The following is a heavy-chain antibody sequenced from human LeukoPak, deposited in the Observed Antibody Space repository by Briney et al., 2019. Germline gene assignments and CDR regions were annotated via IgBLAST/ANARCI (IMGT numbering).Heavy chain of an antibody. CDR3: ARDGPRSSSFDY. V-gene: IGHV3-30-3*01. CDR1: GFTFSSYA. J-gene: IGHJ4*02. Sequence: GGSLRLSCAASGFTFSSYAMHWVRQAPGKGLEWVAVISYDGSNKYYADSMKGRFTISRDNSKNTLYLQMNSLRAEDTAVYYCARDGPRSSSFDYWGQGTLVTVSS. CDR2: ISYDGSNK. D-gene: IGHD6-6*01.